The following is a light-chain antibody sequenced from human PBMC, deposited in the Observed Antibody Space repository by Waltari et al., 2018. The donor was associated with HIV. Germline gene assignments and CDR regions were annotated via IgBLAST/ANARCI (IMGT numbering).Light chain of an antibody. J-gene: IGLJ2*01. CDR2: QDS. Sequence: SYELTQPPSVSVSPGQTASITCSGDQLGAKFVCWYQQRPGQPPVLVMDQDSKRPAGIPERFTGSNSGNTATLTITGTQSMDEADYYCQAWDRSVVFGGGTKLTVL. CDR1: QLGAKF. V-gene: IGLV3-1*01. CDR3: QAWDRSVV.